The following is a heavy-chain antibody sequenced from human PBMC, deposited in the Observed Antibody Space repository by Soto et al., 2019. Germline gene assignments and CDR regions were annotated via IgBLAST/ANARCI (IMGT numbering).Heavy chain of an antibody. CDR1: GGSFSGYY. CDR3: ARANHSSGWFNDYYYMDV. CDR2: INHSGST. D-gene: IGHD6-19*01. V-gene: IGHV4-34*01. J-gene: IGHJ6*03. Sequence: SETLSLTCAVYGGSFSGYYWSWIRQPPGKGLEWIGEINHSGSTNYNPSLKSRVTISVDTSKNQFSLKLSSVTAADTAVYYCARANHSSGWFNDYYYMDVWGKGTTVTVSS.